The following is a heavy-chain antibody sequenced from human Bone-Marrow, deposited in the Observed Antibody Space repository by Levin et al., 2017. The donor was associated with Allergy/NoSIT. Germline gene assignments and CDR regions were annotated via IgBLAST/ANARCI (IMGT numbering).Heavy chain of an antibody. CDR3: ATRWIAAAGTKVVY. Sequence: SETLSLTCAVYGGSFSGYYWSWIRQPPGKGLEWIGEINHSGSTNYNPSLKSRVTISVDTSKNQFSLKLSSVTAADTAVYYCATRWIAAAGTKVVYWGQGTLVTVSS. D-gene: IGHD6-13*01. CDR2: INHSGST. V-gene: IGHV4-34*01. CDR1: GGSFSGYY. J-gene: IGHJ4*02.